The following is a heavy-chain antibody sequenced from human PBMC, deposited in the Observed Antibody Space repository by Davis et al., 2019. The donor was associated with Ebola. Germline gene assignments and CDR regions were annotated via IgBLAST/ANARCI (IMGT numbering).Heavy chain of an antibody. CDR1: GGSISSSSYY. J-gene: IGHJ4*02. V-gene: IGHV4-39*01. CDR2: IYYSGST. D-gene: IGHD6-13*01. CDR3: ARHEGGSWYYFDY. Sequence: PSETLSLTCTVSGGSISSSSYYWSWIRQPPGKGLEWIGSIYYSGSTYYNPSLKSRVTISVDTSKNQFSLKLSSVTAADTAVYYCARHEGGSWYYFDYWGQGTLVTVSS.